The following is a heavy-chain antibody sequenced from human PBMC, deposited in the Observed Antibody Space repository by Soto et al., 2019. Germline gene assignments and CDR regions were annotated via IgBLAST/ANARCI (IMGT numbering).Heavy chain of an antibody. J-gene: IGHJ4*02. CDR2: ISGSGGST. CDR3: AKDNSDIVVVVAAHDY. CDR1: GFTFSSYA. D-gene: IGHD2-15*01. Sequence: GGSLRLSCAASGFTFSSYAMSWVRQAPGKGLEWVSAISGSGGSTYYADSVKGRFTISRDNSKNTLYLQMNSLRAEDTAVYYCAKDNSDIVVVVAAHDYWGQGTLVTVPS. V-gene: IGHV3-23*01.